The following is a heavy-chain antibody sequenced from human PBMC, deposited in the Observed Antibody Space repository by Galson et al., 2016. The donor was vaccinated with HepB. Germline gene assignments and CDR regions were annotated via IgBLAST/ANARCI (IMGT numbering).Heavy chain of an antibody. V-gene: IGHV3-15*07. CDR2: IVSKSDGETT. D-gene: IGHD3-16*01. Sequence: SLRLSCAASGFTFSHAWMNWVRQAPGKGLEWVGRIVSKSDGETTDYAAPVKGRFTISSGDSKNTLYLQMNSLKIEDTAVYYCTTDRWGYLDYVVGYGGQGTLVTVSS. CDR3: TTDRWGYLDYVVGY. CDR1: GFTFSHAW. J-gene: IGHJ4*02.